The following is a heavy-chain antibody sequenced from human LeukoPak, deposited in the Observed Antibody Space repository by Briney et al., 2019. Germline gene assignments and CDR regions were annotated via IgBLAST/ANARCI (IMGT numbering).Heavy chain of an antibody. Sequence: SETLSLTCTVSGGSIGSSSYYWGWIRQSPGKGLEWIGSIYYSGTSYYNPSLMSRVTISVDTSKNHFSLRLSSVTAADTAVYYCAGHPPVSSSWYPLDYWGQGTLVTVSS. D-gene: IGHD6-13*01. V-gene: IGHV4-39*01. CDR2: IYYSGTS. CDR3: AGHPPVSSSWYPLDY. CDR1: GGSIGSSSYY. J-gene: IGHJ4*02.